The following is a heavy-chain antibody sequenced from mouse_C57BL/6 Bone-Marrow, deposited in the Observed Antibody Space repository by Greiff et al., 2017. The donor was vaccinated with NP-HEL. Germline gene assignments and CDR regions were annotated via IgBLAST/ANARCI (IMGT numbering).Heavy chain of an antibody. CDR3: TAGVYYYGSSGSWFAY. CDR2: IRLKSDNYAT. CDR1: GFTFSNYW. Sequence: EVMLVESGGGLVQPGGSMKLSCVASGFTFSNYWMNWVRQSPEKGLEWVAQIRLKSDNYATHYAESVKGRLTISRDDSKSSVYLQMNNLRAEDTGIYYGTAGVYYYGSSGSWFAYWGQGTLVTVSA. D-gene: IGHD1-1*01. V-gene: IGHV6-3*01. J-gene: IGHJ3*01.